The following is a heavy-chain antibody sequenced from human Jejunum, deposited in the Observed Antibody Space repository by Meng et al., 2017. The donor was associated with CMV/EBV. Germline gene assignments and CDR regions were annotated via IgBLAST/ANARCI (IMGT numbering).Heavy chain of an antibody. D-gene: IGHD3-3*01. Sequence: SGFTFSDYYLTWIRQVPERGLAWVSYISSSGSTIYYADSVKGRFTISRDNARNSLYLQMNSLRVEDTAVYYCARDSGRMEWLLSAWGQGTLVTVSS. V-gene: IGHV3-11*04. J-gene: IGHJ5*02. CDR3: ARDSGRMEWLLSA. CDR2: ISSSGSTI. CDR1: GFTFSDYY.